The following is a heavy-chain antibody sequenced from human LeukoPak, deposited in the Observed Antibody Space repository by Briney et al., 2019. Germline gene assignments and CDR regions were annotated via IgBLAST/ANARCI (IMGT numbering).Heavy chain of an antibody. V-gene: IGHV1-2*02. Sequence: ASVKVSCKASGYTFTGYYMHWVRQAPGQGLEWMGWINPNSGGTNYAQKFQGRVTMTRDTSISTAYMELSRLRSDDTAVYYCARGRRIAVAGLRIDYWGQGTLVTVSS. CDR3: ARGRRIAVAGLRIDY. CDR2: INPNSGGT. CDR1: GYTFTGYY. J-gene: IGHJ4*02. D-gene: IGHD6-19*01.